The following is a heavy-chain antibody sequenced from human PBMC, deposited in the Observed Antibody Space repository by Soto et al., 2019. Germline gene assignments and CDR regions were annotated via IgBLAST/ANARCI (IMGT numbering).Heavy chain of an antibody. CDR1: GFTFSDYS. CDR3: ARDDSGYAGYFDL. V-gene: IGHV3-11*05. Sequence: QVQLVESGGGLVKPGGSLRLSCAASGFTFSDYSMPWIRQAPGGGLEWVSYISSTRTKKNYTDSVKGRFTISRDKAKNSLYLQMNSLRAEDTAVYYCARDDSGYAGYFDLWGRGTLVTVSS. J-gene: IGHJ2*01. D-gene: IGHD5-12*01. CDR2: ISSTRTKK.